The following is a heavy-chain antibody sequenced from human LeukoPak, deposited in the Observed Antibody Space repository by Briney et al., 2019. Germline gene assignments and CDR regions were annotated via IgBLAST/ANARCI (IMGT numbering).Heavy chain of an antibody. V-gene: IGHV4-59*05. CDR1: GGSISSYY. J-gene: IGHJ5*02. CDR3: ARSALFDFWSGYYSEETNWFDP. D-gene: IGHD3-3*01. CDR2: IYYSGST. Sequence: SETLSLTCTVSGGSISSYYWSWIRQPAGKGLEWIGSIYYSGSTYYNPSLKSRVTISVDTSKNQFSLKLSSVTAADTAVYYCARSALFDFWSGYYSEETNWFDPWGQGTLVTVSS.